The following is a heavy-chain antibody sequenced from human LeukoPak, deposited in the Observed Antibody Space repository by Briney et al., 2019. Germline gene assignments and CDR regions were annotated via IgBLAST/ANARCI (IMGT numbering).Heavy chain of an antibody. V-gene: IGHV1-2*02. J-gene: IGHJ3*02. CDR2: INPNSGVT. CDR1: GYTLTDYY. D-gene: IGHD2-21*02. Sequence: ASVKVSCKASGYTLTDYYIHWVRQAPGQGLEWMGWINPNSGVTNYAQKFQGRVTLTRDTPISTAYMEVSRLRSDDTAVYYCASCNAGGDCFDDAFDIWGQGTMVTVSS. CDR3: ASCNAGGDCFDDAFDI.